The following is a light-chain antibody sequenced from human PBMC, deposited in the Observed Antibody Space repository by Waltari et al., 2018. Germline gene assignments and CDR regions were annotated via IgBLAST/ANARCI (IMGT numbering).Light chain of an antibody. J-gene: IGKJ4*01. CDR2: DAS. Sequence: DIQMTQFPSTLSASVGDRVTITCRARQSILRWLAWYQQKPGKAPKFLIYDASTLERGVPSRFSGSGSETEFTLAISSLQPDDFATYYCQQYSGYSGPFGGGTKVEIK. V-gene: IGKV1-5*01. CDR3: QQYSGYSGP. CDR1: QSILRW.